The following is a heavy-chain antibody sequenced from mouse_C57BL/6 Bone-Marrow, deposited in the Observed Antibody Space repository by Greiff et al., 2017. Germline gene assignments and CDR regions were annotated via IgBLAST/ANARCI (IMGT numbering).Heavy chain of an antibody. CDR1: GYTFTSYW. CDR3: AVYYGNPWFAY. V-gene: IGHV1-69*01. Sequence: QVQLQQPGAELVMPGASVKLSCKASGYTFTSYWMHWVKQRPGQGLEWIGEIDPSDSYTNYNQKFKGKSTLTVDKSSSTAYMQLSSLTSADSAVYYCAVYYGNPWFAYWGQGTLVTVSA. D-gene: IGHD2-1*01. CDR2: IDPSDSYT. J-gene: IGHJ3*01.